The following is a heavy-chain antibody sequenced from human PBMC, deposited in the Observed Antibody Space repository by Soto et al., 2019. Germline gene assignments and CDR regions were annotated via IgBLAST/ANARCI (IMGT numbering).Heavy chain of an antibody. D-gene: IGHD1-7*01. Sequence: SLTCAVCGGSFTSNNCWTWVRQPPGQGLEWIGEIYRTGSTNYNPSLKSRVTISLDKSENQFSLKVTSLTAADTAVYYCASRDPGTSVDYWGQGTLVTVSS. J-gene: IGHJ4*02. V-gene: IGHV4-4*02. CDR3: ASRDPGTSVDY. CDR1: GGSFTSNNC. CDR2: IYRTGST.